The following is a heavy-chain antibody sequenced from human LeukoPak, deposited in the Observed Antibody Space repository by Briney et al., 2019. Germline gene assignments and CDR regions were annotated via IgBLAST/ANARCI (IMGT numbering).Heavy chain of an antibody. CDR3: ARAPRFLEWLLPNWFDP. J-gene: IGHJ5*02. Sequence: SETLSLTCAVYGGSFSGYYWSWIRQPPGKGLEWIGEINHSGSTNYNPSLKSRVTISVDTSKNQFSPKLSSVTAADTAVYYCARAPRFLEWLLPNWFDPWGQGTLVTVSS. CDR2: INHSGST. CDR1: GGSFSGYY. D-gene: IGHD3-3*01. V-gene: IGHV4-34*01.